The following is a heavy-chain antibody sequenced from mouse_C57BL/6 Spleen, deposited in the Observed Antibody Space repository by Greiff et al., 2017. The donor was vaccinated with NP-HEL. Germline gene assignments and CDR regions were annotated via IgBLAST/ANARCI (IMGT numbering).Heavy chain of an antibody. Sequence: QVQLKQPGAELVKPGASVKLSCKASGYTFTSYWMHWVKQRPGRGLEWIGRIDPNSGGTKYNEKFKSKATLTVDKPSSTAYMQLSSLTSEDSAVYYCARWGTTVVATLYYAMDYWGQGTSVTVSS. CDR1: GYTFTSYW. CDR2: IDPNSGGT. CDR3: ARWGTTVVATLYYAMDY. D-gene: IGHD1-1*01. J-gene: IGHJ4*01. V-gene: IGHV1-72*01.